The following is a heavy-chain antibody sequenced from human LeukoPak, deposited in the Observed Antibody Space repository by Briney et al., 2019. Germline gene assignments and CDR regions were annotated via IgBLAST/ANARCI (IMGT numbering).Heavy chain of an antibody. CDR3: ARDNSSGWYRSSYYYYYMDV. CDR2: IYYSGST. Sequence: PSETLSLTCTVSGGSISSYYWSWIRQPPGKGLEWIGYIYYSGSTNYNPSLKSRVTISVDTSKNQFSLKLSSVTAADTAVYYCARDNSSGWYRSSYYYYYMDVWGKGTTVTISS. J-gene: IGHJ6*03. V-gene: IGHV4-59*12. CDR1: GGSISSYY. D-gene: IGHD6-19*01.